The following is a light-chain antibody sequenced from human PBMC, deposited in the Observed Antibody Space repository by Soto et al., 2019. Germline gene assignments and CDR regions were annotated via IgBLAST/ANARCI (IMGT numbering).Light chain of an antibody. V-gene: IGLV1-40*01. Sequence: QAVVTQPPSVSGAPGQRVTISCTGGSSNIGAGYDVHWYQQLPGTAPKLLIYGNSNRPSGVPDRFSGSKSGTSASLAITGLQAEDEADYYCQSYDSSLSGHVVFGGGTKVTVL. J-gene: IGLJ2*01. CDR2: GNS. CDR1: SSNIGAGYD. CDR3: QSYDSSLSGHVV.